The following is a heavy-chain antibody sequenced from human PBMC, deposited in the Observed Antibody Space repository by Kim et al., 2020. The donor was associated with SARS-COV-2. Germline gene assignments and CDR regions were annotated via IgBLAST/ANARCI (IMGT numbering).Heavy chain of an antibody. Sequence: GGSLRLSCAASGFTFSSYGMHWVRQAPDKGLEWVAVISYDGSNKYYADSVKGRFTISRDNSKNTLYLQMNSLRAEDTAVYYCAKDTETGTTYYFDYWGQGTLVTVSS. CDR2: ISYDGSNK. D-gene: IGHD1-7*01. CDR1: GFTFSSYG. CDR3: AKDTETGTTYYFDY. J-gene: IGHJ4*02. V-gene: IGHV3-30*18.